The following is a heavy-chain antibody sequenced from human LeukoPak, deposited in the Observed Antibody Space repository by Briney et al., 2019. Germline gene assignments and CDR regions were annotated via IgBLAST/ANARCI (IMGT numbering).Heavy chain of an antibody. Sequence: GGSLRLSCAASGFTCISYSMNWVRQAPGRGLEWVSSISSSSSYIYYADSVKGRFTISRDNAKNSLYLQMNSLRAEDTAVYYCARDVTIFGEVIRDGGEGTLVTVSS. D-gene: IGHD3-3*01. CDR2: ISSSSSYI. CDR3: ARDVTIFGEVIRD. CDR1: GFTCISYS. J-gene: IGHJ4*02. V-gene: IGHV3-21*01.